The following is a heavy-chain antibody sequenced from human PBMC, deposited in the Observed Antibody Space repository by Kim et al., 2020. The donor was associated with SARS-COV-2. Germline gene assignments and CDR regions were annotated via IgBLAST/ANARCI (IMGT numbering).Heavy chain of an antibody. J-gene: IGHJ3*02. CDR1: GGSISNDNTF. V-gene: IGHV4-39*01. D-gene: IGHD3-3*01. Sequence: SETLSLTCSVSGGSISNDNTFWGWIRQPPGKGLEWIGSIHYSGTTYCNPSLKSRLTISVDTSKNQFSLKLTSVTAADTAVFYCAGHDWRGSDGFDIWGQGTVGTVSS. CDR3: AGHDWRGSDGFDI. CDR2: IHYSGTT.